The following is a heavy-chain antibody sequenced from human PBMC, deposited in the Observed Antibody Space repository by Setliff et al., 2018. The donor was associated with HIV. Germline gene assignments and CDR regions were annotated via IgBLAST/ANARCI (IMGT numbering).Heavy chain of an antibody. CDR2: IYYSGST. Sequence: TSETLSLTCTVSGGSISSGGYYWSWIRQHPGKGLEWIGYIYYSGSTYYNPSLKSRVTISVDTSKNQFSLKLSSVTAADTAVYYCARDITMVRGVMGVWGKGTTVTVSS. CDR1: GGSISSGGYY. V-gene: IGHV4-31*03. CDR3: ARDITMVRGVMGV. J-gene: IGHJ6*04. D-gene: IGHD3-10*01.